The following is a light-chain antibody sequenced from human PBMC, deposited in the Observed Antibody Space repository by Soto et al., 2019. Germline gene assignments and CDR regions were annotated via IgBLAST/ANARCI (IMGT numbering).Light chain of an antibody. V-gene: IGKV3-15*01. Sequence: EIVMTQSPATLSVSPGERATLSCRASQSVNSNLAWYQQKPGQAPRLLISRASTRATGIPARFSGSGSETEFTLTISSLQSEDFAVYYCQQYNNWWTFGQGTKVE. CDR3: QQYNNWWT. CDR1: QSVNSN. J-gene: IGKJ1*01. CDR2: RAS.